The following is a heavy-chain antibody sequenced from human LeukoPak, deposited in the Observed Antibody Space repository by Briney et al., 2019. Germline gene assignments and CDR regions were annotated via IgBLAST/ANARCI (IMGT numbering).Heavy chain of an antibody. Sequence: PGGSLRLSCAASGFTFSSYAMSWVRQAPGKGLEWVSAISGSGGSTYYADSVKDRFTISRDNSKNTLYLQMNSLRAEDTAVYYCAKGPYSRYYYYMDVWGKGTTVTVSS. J-gene: IGHJ6*03. CDR1: GFTFSSYA. V-gene: IGHV3-23*01. CDR3: AKGPYSRYYYYMDV. CDR2: ISGSGGST. D-gene: IGHD2-15*01.